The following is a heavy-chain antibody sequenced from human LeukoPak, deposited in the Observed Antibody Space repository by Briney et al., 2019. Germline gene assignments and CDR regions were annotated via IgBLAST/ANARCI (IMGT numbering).Heavy chain of an antibody. Sequence: GGSLRLSCAASGFTFSSYEMNWVRQAPGKGLEWVSYISSSGSTIYYADSVKGRFTISRDNAKNSLYLQMNSLRAEDTVVYYCARGGYIAGFDPWGQGTLVTVSS. CDR3: ARGGYIAGFDP. D-gene: IGHD2-2*02. CDR2: ISSSGSTI. CDR1: GFTFSSYE. V-gene: IGHV3-48*03. J-gene: IGHJ5*02.